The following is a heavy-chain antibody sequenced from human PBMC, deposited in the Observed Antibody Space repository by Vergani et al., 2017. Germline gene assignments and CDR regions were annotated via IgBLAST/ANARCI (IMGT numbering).Heavy chain of an antibody. CDR2: ISYDGSNK. CDR1: GFTFSSYG. Sequence: QVQLVESGGGVVQPGRSLRLSCAASGFTFSSYGMHWVRQAPGKGLEWVAVISYDGSNKYYADSVKGRFTISRDNSKNTLYLQMNSLRAEDTAVYYCAKVAGEYGDYAHAFDIWGQGTMVTVSS. D-gene: IGHD4-17*01. CDR3: AKVAGEYGDYAHAFDI. J-gene: IGHJ3*02. V-gene: IGHV3-30*18.